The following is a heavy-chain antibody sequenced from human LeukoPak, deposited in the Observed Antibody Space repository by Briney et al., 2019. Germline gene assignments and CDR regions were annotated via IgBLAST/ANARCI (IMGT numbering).Heavy chain of an antibody. J-gene: IGHJ4*02. CDR2: ISSSSDT. CDR3: ARQQQQLWYD. CDR1: GFAFSTFG. V-gene: IGHV3-48*01. Sequence: PGGSLRLSCAASGFAFSTFGMNWVHQAPGKGLEWLSYISSSSDTYYADSVRGRFTISRDNAKDSLYLQMNSLRAEDTAVYFCARQQQQLWYDWGQGTLVTVSS. D-gene: IGHD5-18*01.